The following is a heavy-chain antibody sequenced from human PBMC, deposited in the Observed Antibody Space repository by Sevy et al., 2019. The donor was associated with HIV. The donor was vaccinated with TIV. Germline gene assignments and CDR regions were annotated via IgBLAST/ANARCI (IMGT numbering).Heavy chain of an antibody. CDR2: IYHSGST. CDR1: GYSISSGYY. D-gene: IGHD1-26*01. CDR3: ARIQGMGADALDAFDI. J-gene: IGHJ3*02. Sequence: SETLSLTCAVSGYSISSGYYWGWIRQPPGKGLEWIGSIYHSGSTYYNPSLKSRVTISVDTSKNQFSLKLSSVTAADTAVYYCARIQGMGADALDAFDIWGQGTMVTVSS. V-gene: IGHV4-38-2*01.